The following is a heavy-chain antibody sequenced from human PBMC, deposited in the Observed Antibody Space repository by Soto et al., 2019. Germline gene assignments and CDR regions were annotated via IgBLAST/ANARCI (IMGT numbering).Heavy chain of an antibody. CDR2: IYHSGST. CDR3: ARGVTLVRGVIHTPYFDY. CDR1: GGSISSGGYS. J-gene: IGHJ4*02. D-gene: IGHD3-10*01. V-gene: IGHV4-30-2*01. Sequence: SETLSLTCAVSGGSISSGGYSWSWIRQPPGKGLEWIGYIYHSGSTYYNPSLKSRVTISVDRSKNQFSLKLSSVTAADTAVYYCARGVTLVRGVIHTPYFDYWGQGALVTVSS.